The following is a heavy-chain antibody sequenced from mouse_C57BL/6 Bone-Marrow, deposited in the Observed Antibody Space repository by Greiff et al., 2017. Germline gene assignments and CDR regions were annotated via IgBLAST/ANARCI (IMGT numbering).Heavy chain of an antibody. Sequence: VQLKESGPELVKPGDSVKISCKASGYSFTGYFMNWVMQSHGKSLEWIGRINPYNGDTFYNQKFKGKATLTVDKSSSTAHMELRSLTSDDSAVYYCASDGYYEGVAYWGQGTLVTVSA. CDR1: GYSFTGYF. CDR3: ASDGYYEGVAY. J-gene: IGHJ3*01. CDR2: INPYNGDT. V-gene: IGHV1-20*01. D-gene: IGHD2-3*01.